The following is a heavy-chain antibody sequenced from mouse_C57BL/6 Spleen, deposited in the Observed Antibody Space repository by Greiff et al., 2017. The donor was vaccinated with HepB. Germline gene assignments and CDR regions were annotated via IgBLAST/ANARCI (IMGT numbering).Heavy chain of an antibody. D-gene: IGHD2-4*01. V-gene: IGHV5-17*01. CDR2: ISSGSSTI. CDR3: ATRNDYDGYYAMDY. CDR1: GFTFSDYG. J-gene: IGHJ4*01. Sequence: EVQRVESGGGLVKPGGSLKLSCAASGFTFSDYGMHWVRQAPEKGLEWVAYISSGSSTIYYADTVKGRFTISRDNAKNTLFLQMTSLRSEDTAMYYCATRNDYDGYYAMDYWGQGTSVTVSS.